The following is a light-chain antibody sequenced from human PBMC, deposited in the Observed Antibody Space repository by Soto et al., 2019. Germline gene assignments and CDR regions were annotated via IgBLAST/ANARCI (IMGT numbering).Light chain of an antibody. V-gene: IGLV2-14*01. J-gene: IGLJ1*01. CDR3: SSYSSKTPPYV. CDR1: RSDIGGYNY. CDR2: EVT. Sequence: QSALAQPASVSGSPGQSITISCTGGRSDIGGYNYVSWDQQHPGRAPRLLILEVTNRPSGVPDRISGSKSGNTASLITRGHQAEDEAAAVCSSYSSKTPPYVFGSGTKLTAL.